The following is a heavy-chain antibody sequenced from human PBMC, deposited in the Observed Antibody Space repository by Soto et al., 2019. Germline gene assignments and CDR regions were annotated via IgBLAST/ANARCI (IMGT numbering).Heavy chain of an antibody. J-gene: IGHJ4*02. V-gene: IGHV1-18*01. CDR3: AREKSWGCEY. Sequence: QVQLLQSGAEVKKPGASVKVSCKTSGYSFTAYAIIWMRQATGQGLERGGWISTSTGITSYAQELQVKGAVTMDTSTNTAYMELTSLRSDGTAVYYWAREKSWGCEYWGQGTLITVSS. CDR1: GYSFTAYA. CDR2: ISTSTGIT. D-gene: IGHD3-16*01.